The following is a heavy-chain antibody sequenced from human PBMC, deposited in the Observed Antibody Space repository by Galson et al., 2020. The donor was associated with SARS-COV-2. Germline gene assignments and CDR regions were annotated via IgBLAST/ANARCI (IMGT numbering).Heavy chain of an antibody. J-gene: IGHJ4*02. CDR3: ARDSLAVAGGFDY. CDR1: GFTFSSYW. D-gene: IGHD6-19*01. V-gene: IGHV3-7*01. Sequence: GESLKISCAASGFTFSSYWMSWVRQAPGKGLEWVANIKQDGSEKYYVDSVKGRFTISRDNAKNSLYLQMNSLRAEDTAVYYCARDSLAVAGGFDYWGQGTLVTVSS. CDR2: IKQDGSEK.